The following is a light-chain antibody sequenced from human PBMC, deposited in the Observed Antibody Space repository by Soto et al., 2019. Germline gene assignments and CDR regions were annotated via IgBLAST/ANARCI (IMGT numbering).Light chain of an antibody. CDR1: QSIDVS. V-gene: IGKV1-39*01. CDR2: GAS. J-gene: IGKJ3*01. Sequence: DIQMTQSPSSLSASVGDRVTITCRASQSIDVSLNWYQKKPGKAPKLLIYGASSLQSGVPSSFSGSGSGTDFTLTINSLQPEDFATYYCQQSFSSPLTFGPGTKVDIK. CDR3: QQSFSSPLT.